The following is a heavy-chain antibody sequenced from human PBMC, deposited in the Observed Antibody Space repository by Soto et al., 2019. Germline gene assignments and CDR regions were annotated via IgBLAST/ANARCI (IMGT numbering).Heavy chain of an antibody. CDR1: GGLFSSYP. V-gene: IGHV1-69*01. Sequence: QEQLVQSGAEVKKPGSSVKVSCKASGGLFSSYPISWVRQVPGQGLEWMGGIIPVLHTAYYTQRFQGRVTITADESTNTAYMELSSLRSEDTAIYYCARGGSGYTWFNEFWGQGTLVTVSS. D-gene: IGHD3-22*01. CDR2: IIPVLHTA. J-gene: IGHJ4*02. CDR3: ARGGSGYTWFNEF.